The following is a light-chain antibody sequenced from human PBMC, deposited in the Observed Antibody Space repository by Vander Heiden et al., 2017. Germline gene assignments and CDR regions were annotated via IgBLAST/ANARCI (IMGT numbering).Light chain of an antibody. CDR2: EDS. CDR3: RVWDSSSDHVV. J-gene: IGLJ2*01. CDR1: NIGSKV. V-gene: IGLV3-21*02. Sequence: SYVLTQPPPVSVAPGQTARVTRGGNNIGSKVVHWYQQKPGQAPVLVVYEDSDRPSGIPGRFSGSNAGNTATLTISRVVAGDEADYYCRVWDSSSDHVVFGGGTKLTVL.